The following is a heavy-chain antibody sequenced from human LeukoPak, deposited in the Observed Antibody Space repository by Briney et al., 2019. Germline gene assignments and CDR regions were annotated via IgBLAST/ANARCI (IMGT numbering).Heavy chain of an antibody. V-gene: IGHV3-21*01. Sequence: PGGSLRLSCAASGFTFSSYSMNWVRQAPGKGLEWVSSISSSSSYIYYADSVEGRFTISRDNAKNSLYLQMNSLRAEDTAVYYCASYRLPYYYYYYMDVWGKGTTVTVSS. CDR3: ASYRLPYYYYYYMDV. J-gene: IGHJ6*03. CDR2: ISSSSSYI. D-gene: IGHD2-2*01. CDR1: GFTFSSYS.